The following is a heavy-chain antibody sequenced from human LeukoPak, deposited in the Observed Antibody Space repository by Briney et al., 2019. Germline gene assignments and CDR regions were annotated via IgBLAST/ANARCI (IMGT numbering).Heavy chain of an antibody. CDR3: ARAEYDSSGYYFDY. Sequence: SETLSLTCAVSGGSISSGGYSWSWIRQPPGKGLEWIGYIYHSGSTYYNPSLKSRVTISVDRSKNQFSLKLSSVTAADTAVYYCARAEYDSSGYYFDYWGQGTLVTVSP. J-gene: IGHJ4*02. V-gene: IGHV4-30-2*01. D-gene: IGHD3-22*01. CDR1: GGSISSGGYS. CDR2: IYHSGST.